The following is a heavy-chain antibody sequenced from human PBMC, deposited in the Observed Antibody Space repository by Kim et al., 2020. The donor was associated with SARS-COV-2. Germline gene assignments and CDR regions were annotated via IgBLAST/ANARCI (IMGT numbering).Heavy chain of an antibody. D-gene: IGHD2-2*01. J-gene: IGHJ6*03. CDR3: ARDATSYCSSTSCSQLYYYYMDV. CDR1: GFTFSSYE. CDR2: ISSSGSTI. Sequence: GGSLRLSCAASGFTFSSYEMNWVRQAPGKGLEWVSYISSSGSTIYYADSVKGRFTISRDNAKNSLYLQMNSLRAEDTAVYYCARDATSYCSSTSCSQLYYYYMDVWGKGTTVTVSS. V-gene: IGHV3-48*03.